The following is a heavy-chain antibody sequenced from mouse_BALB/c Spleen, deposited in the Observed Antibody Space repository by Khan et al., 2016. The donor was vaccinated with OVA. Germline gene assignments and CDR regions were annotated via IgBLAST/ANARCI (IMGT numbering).Heavy chain of an antibody. V-gene: IGHV5-17*02. D-gene: IGHD1-1*01. CDR3: TRSYYYGYYFDQ. CDR1: GYSFSSFG. Sequence: EVQLVESGGGLVQPGGSRKLSCAASGYSFSSFGMHWVRQAPEKGLEWVAYIASDSNTIYYAATVKGRFTISRDTPKNTLFLQMTSLRSEDTAMYYCTRSYYYGYYFDQWGQGTTLTVSS. J-gene: IGHJ2*01. CDR2: IASDSNTI.